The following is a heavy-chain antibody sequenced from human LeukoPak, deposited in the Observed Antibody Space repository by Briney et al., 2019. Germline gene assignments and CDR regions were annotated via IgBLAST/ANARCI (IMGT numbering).Heavy chain of an antibody. CDR1: GGSISSYY. J-gene: IGHJ6*02. V-gene: IGHV4-59*08. CDR3: ASSYSSSDHYYYYGMDV. CDR2: INYIRTT. Sequence: SETLSLTCTVSGGSISSYYWNWIRQPPGKGLEWIGYINYIRTTDYNPSLKSRVTISLDTSKNRFSLKLSSVTAADTAMYYCASSYSSSDHYYYYGMDVWGQGTTVTVSS. D-gene: IGHD6-13*01.